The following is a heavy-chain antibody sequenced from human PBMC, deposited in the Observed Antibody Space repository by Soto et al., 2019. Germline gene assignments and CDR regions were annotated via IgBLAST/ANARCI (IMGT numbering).Heavy chain of an antibody. J-gene: IGHJ6*02. V-gene: IGHV4-30-4*01. CDR1: GGPISSGDYY. CDR3: GAYCGGDCYLDGMDV. Sequence: SETLSLTCTVSGGPISSGDYYWSWIRQPPGKGLEWIGYIYYSGSTYYNPSLKSRVTISVDTSKNQFSLKLSSVTAADTAVYYCGAYCGGDCYLDGMDVWGQGTTVTVSS. CDR2: IYYSGST. D-gene: IGHD2-21*02.